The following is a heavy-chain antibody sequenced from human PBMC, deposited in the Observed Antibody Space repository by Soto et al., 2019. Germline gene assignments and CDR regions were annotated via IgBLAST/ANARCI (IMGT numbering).Heavy chain of an antibody. V-gene: IGHV3-33*01. J-gene: IGHJ4*02. CDR3: ARDRAPVLRWTYY. CDR1: GFTFSSYG. CDR2: IWYDGSNK. Sequence: GGSLRLSCAASGFTFSSYGMHWVRQAPGKGLEWVAVIWYDGSNKYYADSVKGRFTISRDNSKNTLYLQMNSLRAEDTAVYYCARDRAPVLRWTYYWGQGTLVTVSS. D-gene: IGHD4-17*01.